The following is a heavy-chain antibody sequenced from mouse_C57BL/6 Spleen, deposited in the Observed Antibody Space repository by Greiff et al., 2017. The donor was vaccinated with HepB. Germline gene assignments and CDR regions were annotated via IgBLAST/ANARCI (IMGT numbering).Heavy chain of an antibody. CDR1: GYTFTSYW. Sequence: QVQLQQSGAELVKPGASVKMSCKASGYTFTSYWITWVKQRPGQGLEWIGDIYPGSGSTNYNEKFKSKATLTVDTSSSTAYMQLSSLTSEDSAVYDCARRMGYASYAMDYWGQGTSVTVSS. J-gene: IGHJ4*01. D-gene: IGHD4-1*01. CDR2: IYPGSGST. V-gene: IGHV1-55*01. CDR3: ARRMGYASYAMDY.